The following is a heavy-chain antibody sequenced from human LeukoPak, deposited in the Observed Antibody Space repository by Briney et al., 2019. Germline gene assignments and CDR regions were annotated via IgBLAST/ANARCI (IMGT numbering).Heavy chain of an antibody. V-gene: IGHV3-20*04. CDR3: ASGGIYYGAAFDF. CDR1: GGSISSSDHY. Sequence: ETLSLTCTVSGGSISSSDHYWGWIRQPPGKGLEWVSGINWNGGSTGYADSVKGRFTISRDNAKNSLYLQMNSLRAEDTALYYCASGGIYYGAAFDFWGQGTLVTVSS. J-gene: IGHJ4*02. CDR2: INWNGGST. D-gene: IGHD1-26*01.